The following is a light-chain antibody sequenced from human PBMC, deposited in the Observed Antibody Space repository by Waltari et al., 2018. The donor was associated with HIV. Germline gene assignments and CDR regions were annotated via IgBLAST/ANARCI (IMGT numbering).Light chain of an antibody. V-gene: IGKV3-11*01. CDR1: QSVSSY. J-gene: IGKJ5*01. CDR2: DAS. Sequence: EIVLTQSPATRSLSPGERATLSCRASQSVSSYLAWYQQKPGQAPRLLIYDASNRSTGIPARFSGSGSGTDFTLTISSLEPEDFAVYYCQQRSNSFTFGQGTRLEIK. CDR3: QQRSNSFT.